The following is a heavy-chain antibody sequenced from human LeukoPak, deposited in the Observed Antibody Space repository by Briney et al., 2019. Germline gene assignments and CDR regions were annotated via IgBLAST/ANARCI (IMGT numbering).Heavy chain of an antibody. D-gene: IGHD4-17*01. Sequence: ASVKVSCKASGYTFTSYAISWVRQAPGQGLEWMGGIIPIFGTANYAQKFQGRVTITADESTSTAYMELSSLRSEDTAVYYCAALRGDYGDYSGDYWGQGTLVTVSS. CDR2: IIPIFGTA. CDR3: AALRGDYGDYSGDY. J-gene: IGHJ4*02. CDR1: GYTFTSYA. V-gene: IGHV1-69*13.